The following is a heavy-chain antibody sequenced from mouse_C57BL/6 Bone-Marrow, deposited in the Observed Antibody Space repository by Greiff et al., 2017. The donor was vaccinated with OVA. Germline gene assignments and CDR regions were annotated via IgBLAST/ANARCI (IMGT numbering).Heavy chain of an antibody. CDR1: GFAFSSYA. Sequence: VQLKESGEGLVKPGGSLKLSCAASGFAFSSYAMSWVRQTPEKRLEWVAYISSGGDYSYYADTVNGRFTISRDNARNTLYLQMSSLKSEDTAMYYCTRLLDAMDYWGQGTSVTVSS. V-gene: IGHV5-9-1*02. CDR3: TRLLDAMDY. D-gene: IGHD2-1*01. J-gene: IGHJ4*01. CDR2: ISSGGDYS.